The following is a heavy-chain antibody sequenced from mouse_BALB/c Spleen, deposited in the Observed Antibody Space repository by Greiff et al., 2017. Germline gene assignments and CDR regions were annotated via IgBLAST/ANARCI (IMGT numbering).Heavy chain of an antibody. CDR2: IDPANGDT. J-gene: IGHJ4*01. V-gene: IGHV14-4*02. CDR1: GFNIKDYY. Sequence: VQLQQSGAELVRSGASVKLSCTASGFNIKDYYMHWVKQRPEQGLEWIGWIDPANGDTEYAPKFQGKATMTADTSSNTAYLQLSSLTSEDTAVYYCNAWGSTMITTGAMDYWGQGTSVTVSS. D-gene: IGHD2-4*01. CDR3: NAWGSTMITTGAMDY.